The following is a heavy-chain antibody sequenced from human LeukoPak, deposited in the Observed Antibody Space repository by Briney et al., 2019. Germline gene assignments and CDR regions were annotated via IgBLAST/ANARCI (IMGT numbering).Heavy chain of an antibody. V-gene: IGHV1-69*13. J-gene: IGHJ4*02. CDR2: IIPIFGTA. CDR3: ARDYYYDSSGYYYPRY. CDR1: GGTFSSYA. D-gene: IGHD3-22*01. Sequence: SVKVSCKASGGTFSSYAISWVRQAPGQGLEWMGGIIPIFGTANYAQKFQGRVTITADESTSTAYMELSSPRSEDTAVYYCARDYYYDSSGYYYPRYWGQGTLVTVSS.